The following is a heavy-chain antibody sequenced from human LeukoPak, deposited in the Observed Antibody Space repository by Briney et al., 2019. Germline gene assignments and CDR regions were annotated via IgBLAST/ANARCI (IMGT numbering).Heavy chain of an antibody. Sequence: GGSLRLSCEASGFTFSRHWLTWVRQAPGKGLEWVGNIDGAGGEKHYVDSVKGRFTISRDDAKTSLYLHMNSLRAEDTAVYYCARDGVPAARDLWGQGTMVIVSS. J-gene: IGHJ3*01. CDR2: IDGAGGEK. V-gene: IGHV3-7*01. CDR1: GFTFSRHW. CDR3: ARDGVPAARDL. D-gene: IGHD2-2*01.